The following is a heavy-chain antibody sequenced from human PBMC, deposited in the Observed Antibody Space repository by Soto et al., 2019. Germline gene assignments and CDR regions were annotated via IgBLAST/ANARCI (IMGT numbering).Heavy chain of an antibody. D-gene: IGHD2-15*01. Sequence: PGGSLRLSCAASGFSFSTHAMSWVRQVPGKGLEWVSSIFSSDSSTYYSDSVKGRFTISRDNSKNTLYLQMNSLRAEDTAVYYCAKDHERQVVPLWFDPWGQGTLVTVSS. V-gene: IGHV3-23*01. CDR3: AKDHERQVVPLWFDP. J-gene: IGHJ5*02. CDR2: IFSSDSST. CDR1: GFSFSTHA.